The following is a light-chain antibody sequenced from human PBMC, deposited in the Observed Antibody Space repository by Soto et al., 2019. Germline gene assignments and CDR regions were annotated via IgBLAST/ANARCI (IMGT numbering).Light chain of an antibody. CDR1: QRISRW. CDR2: RAS. CDR3: QHYYSYYT. V-gene: IGKV1-5*03. J-gene: IGKJ5*01. Sequence: DIQMTQSPSTLSAFVGDRVNITCRASQRISRWLAWYQQKPGKAPKVLIYRASSLESGVPSRFSGSGSGTEFTLNISSLQPDAFATYYCQHYYSYYTFGQGTRLEIK.